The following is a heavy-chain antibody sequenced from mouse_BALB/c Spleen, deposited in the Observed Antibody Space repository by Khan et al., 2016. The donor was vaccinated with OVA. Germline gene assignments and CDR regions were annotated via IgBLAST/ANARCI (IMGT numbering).Heavy chain of an antibody. CDR1: GYSFTDYY. CDR2: ISPGSGDT. D-gene: IGHD1-2*01. V-gene: IGHV1-77*01. CDR3: ARRNYFGYTFAY. J-gene: IGHJ3*01. Sequence: QVQLQQSGAELARPGALVKLSCKASGYSFTDYYINWVKQRTGQGLKWIGEISPGSGDTYYNEKFKGKATLTADKSSSTAYMQLSSLTSEASAVYFCARRNYFGYTFAYWGQGTLVTVSA.